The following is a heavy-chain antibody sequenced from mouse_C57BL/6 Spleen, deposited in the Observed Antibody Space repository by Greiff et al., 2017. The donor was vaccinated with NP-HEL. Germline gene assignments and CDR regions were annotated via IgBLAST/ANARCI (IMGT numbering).Heavy chain of an antibody. Sequence: EVMLVESGGGLVKPGGSLKLSCAASGFTFSSYAMSWVRQTPEKRLEWVATISDGGSYTYYPDNVKGRFTISRDNAKNNLYLQMSHLKSEDTAMYYCARQGVAMDYWGQGTSVTVSS. J-gene: IGHJ4*01. V-gene: IGHV5-4*03. CDR1: GFTFSSYA. CDR3: ARQGVAMDY. CDR2: ISDGGSYT.